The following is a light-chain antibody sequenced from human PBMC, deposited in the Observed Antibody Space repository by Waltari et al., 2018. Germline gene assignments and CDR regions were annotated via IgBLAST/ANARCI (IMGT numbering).Light chain of an antibody. CDR2: ADN. J-gene: IGLJ3*02. V-gene: IGLV1-47*01. CDR3: AAWDDRLGGRV. Sequence: QSVLTQPPSASGTPGQRVTIPCSGSSSSLGSNSVSLHQQVPGTAPKLLIYADNQRPSGVPDRFSGSKSGTSASLAISGLRSEDEADYFCAAWDDRLGGRVFGGGTKLTVL. CDR1: SSSLGSNS.